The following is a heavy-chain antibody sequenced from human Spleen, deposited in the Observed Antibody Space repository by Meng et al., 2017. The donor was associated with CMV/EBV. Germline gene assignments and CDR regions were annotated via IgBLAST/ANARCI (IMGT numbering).Heavy chain of an antibody. J-gene: IGHJ5*02. CDR1: GFPFSSYA. CDR3: AREEAMVGYYTNGFDA. CDR2: ISGSVGNT. D-gene: IGHD2-2*03. V-gene: IGHV3-23*01. Sequence: SGFPFSSYAMSWVRQAPGKGLEWVSSISGSVGNTYYADSVKGRFTVSRDNSGDTLYLQMNSLRAEDTAVYYCAREEAMVGYYTNGFDAWGQGTLVTVSS.